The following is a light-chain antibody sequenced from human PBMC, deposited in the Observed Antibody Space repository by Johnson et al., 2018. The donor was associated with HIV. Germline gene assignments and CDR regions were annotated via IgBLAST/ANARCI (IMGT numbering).Light chain of an antibody. CDR2: DNN. CDR1: SSNIGNNY. Sequence: QSVLTQPPSVSAAPGQKVTISCSGSSSNIGNNYVSWYQQLPGTAPKLLIYDNNKRPSGIPDRFSASKSGTSATLGITGLQTGDEADDYCGTWDSSLRAYVFGTGTKVTVL. V-gene: IGLV1-51*01. J-gene: IGLJ1*01. CDR3: GTWDSSLRAYV.